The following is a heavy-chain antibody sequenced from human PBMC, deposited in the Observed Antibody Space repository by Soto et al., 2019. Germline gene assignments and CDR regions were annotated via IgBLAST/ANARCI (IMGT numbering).Heavy chain of an antibody. J-gene: IGHJ6*02. D-gene: IGHD2-15*01. CDR1: GYSFTSYW. V-gene: IGHV5-51*01. CDR3: AIALGFAGYYDGMYV. CDR2: IYPGDSDT. Sequence: GESLKICCKGSGYSFTSYWIGWVRQMPGKGLEWMGIIYPGDSDTRYSPSFQGQVTISADKSISTAYLQWSSLKASDTAMYYCAIALGFAGYYDGMYVCAQGTTVTVSS.